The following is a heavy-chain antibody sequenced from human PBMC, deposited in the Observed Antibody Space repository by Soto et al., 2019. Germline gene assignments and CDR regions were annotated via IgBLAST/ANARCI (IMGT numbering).Heavy chain of an antibody. Sequence: QVQLVQSGAEVKKPGASVKVSCTASGYTFTGYDINWVRQAPGQGLELLGWMSPKYGSTGYAQKFQGRVTMTRDTSISTAYMELTSLRSEDTGVYFCAREEYTGRDPFDYWGQGTLVTVSS. CDR1: GYTFTGYD. CDR3: AREEYTGRDPFDY. J-gene: IGHJ4*02. V-gene: IGHV1-8*01. D-gene: IGHD2-2*02. CDR2: MSPKYGST.